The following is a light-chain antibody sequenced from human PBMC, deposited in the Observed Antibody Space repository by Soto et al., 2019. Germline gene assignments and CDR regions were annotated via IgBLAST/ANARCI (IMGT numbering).Light chain of an antibody. CDR1: QSLSRN. CDR3: QQYYNWQPR. CDR2: DAS. V-gene: IGKV3-15*01. Sequence: IVLTHSPATLCVSPLWTAALSCRASQSLSRNLAWYQQKPGQAPRLLIFDASTRATGIPARFTGSGSGTEFTLTITSLQSEDNALYYCQQYYNWQPRFGQGTKV. J-gene: IGKJ1*01.